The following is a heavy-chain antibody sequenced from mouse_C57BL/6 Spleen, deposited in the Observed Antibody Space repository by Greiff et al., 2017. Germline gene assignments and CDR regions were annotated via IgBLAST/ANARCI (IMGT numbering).Heavy chain of an antibody. CDR3: ARGEDYGPYFDY. V-gene: IGHV1-82*01. Sequence: QVQLQQSGPELVKPGASVKISCKASGYAFSSSWMNWVKQRPGKGLEWIGRIYPGDGDTNYNGKFKGKATLTADKSSSTAYMQLSSLTSEDSAVYFCARGEDYGPYFDYWGQGTTLTVSS. J-gene: IGHJ2*01. CDR1: GYAFSSSW. CDR2: IYPGDGDT. D-gene: IGHD1-1*01.